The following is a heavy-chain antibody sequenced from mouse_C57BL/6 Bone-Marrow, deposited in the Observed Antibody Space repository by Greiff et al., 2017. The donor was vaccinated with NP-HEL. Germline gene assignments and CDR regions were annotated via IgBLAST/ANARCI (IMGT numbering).Heavy chain of an antibody. CDR2: IYPGSGST. J-gene: IGHJ1*03. CDR1: GYTFTSYW. Sequence: QVQLQQSGAELVKPGASVKMSCKASGYTFTSYWITWVKQRPGQGLEWIGDIYPGSGSTNYNEKFKSKATLTVDTSSSTAYMQLSSLTSEDSAVYYCAREMITTVVATDWYFDVWGTGTTVTVSS. D-gene: IGHD1-1*01. V-gene: IGHV1-55*01. CDR3: AREMITTVVATDWYFDV.